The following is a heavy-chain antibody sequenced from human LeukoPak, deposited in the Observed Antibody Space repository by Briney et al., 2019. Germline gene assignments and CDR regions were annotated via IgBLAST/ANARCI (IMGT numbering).Heavy chain of an antibody. J-gene: IGHJ4*02. D-gene: IGHD1-26*01. Sequence: ASVKVSCKASSYTFTRYGISWVRQAPGQGLEWMGLISGSNGNTNYAQKFQGRVSMTADTCTSTAYMELRSLRSDDTAVYYCARSGRGTYYYFDLCGQGTLVTVSS. CDR1: SYTFTRYG. V-gene: IGHV1-18*01. CDR2: ISGSNGNT. CDR3: ARSGRGTYYYFDL.